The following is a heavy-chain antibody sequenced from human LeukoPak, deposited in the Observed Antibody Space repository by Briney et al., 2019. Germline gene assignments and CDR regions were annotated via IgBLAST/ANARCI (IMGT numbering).Heavy chain of an antibody. Sequence: PGGSLRLSCAASGFTFSSYSMNWVRQAPGKGLEWVSSISSSSSYIYYADSVKGRFTISRDNAKNSLYLQMNSLRAEDTAVYYCARDLIVVVPAANYYYYYGVDVWGQGTTVTVSS. V-gene: IGHV3-21*01. D-gene: IGHD2-2*01. J-gene: IGHJ6*02. CDR3: ARDLIVVVPAANYYYYYGVDV. CDR1: GFTFSSYS. CDR2: ISSSSSYI.